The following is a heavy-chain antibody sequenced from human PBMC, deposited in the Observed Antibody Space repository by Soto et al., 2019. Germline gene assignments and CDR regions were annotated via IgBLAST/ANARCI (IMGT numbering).Heavy chain of an antibody. CDR3: ARVPVIVYYYYGMDV. D-gene: IGHD3-16*02. V-gene: IGHV4-4*02. Sequence: PSETLSLTCAVSGGSISSSNWWSRVRQPPGKGLEWIGEIYHSGSTNYNPSLKSRVTISVDKSKNQFSLKLSSVTAADTAVYYCARVPVIVYYYYGMDVWGQGTTVTVSS. CDR1: GGSISSSNW. J-gene: IGHJ6*02. CDR2: IYHSGST.